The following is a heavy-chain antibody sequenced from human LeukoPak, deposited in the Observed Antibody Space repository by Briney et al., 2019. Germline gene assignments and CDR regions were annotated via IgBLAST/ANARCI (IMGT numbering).Heavy chain of an antibody. Sequence: KPSETLTLTGTVSGGSITSSSYYWGWIRQPPGKRLEWIASIYYSGSTYYNPSLKSRDTISVDTSKSEFSLKLSSVTAADTVLYYWARGGSYGRTCDYWGEVTLVTVTS. CDR3: ARGGSYGRTCDY. CDR1: GGSITSSSYY. D-gene: IGHD3-16*01. J-gene: IGHJ4*02. V-gene: IGHV4-39*01. CDR2: IYYSGST.